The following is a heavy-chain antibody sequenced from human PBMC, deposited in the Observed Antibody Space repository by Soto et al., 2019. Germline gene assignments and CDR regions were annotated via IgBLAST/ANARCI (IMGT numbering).Heavy chain of an antibody. CDR1: GFTFSSYR. J-gene: IGHJ4*02. V-gene: IGHV3-74*01. CDR2: INSDGSST. Sequence: PGGSLRLSCAASGFTFSSYRMHWVRQAPGKGLVWVSRINSDGSSTGYADSVGGRFTISRDNAKNTLHLQMDSLRAEDTAVYYCARTNYHFDLWGQGTPVTVSS. CDR3: ARTNYHFDL. D-gene: IGHD3-10*01.